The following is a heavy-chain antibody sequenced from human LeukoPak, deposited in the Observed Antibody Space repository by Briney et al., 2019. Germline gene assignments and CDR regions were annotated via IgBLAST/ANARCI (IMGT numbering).Heavy chain of an antibody. J-gene: IGHJ3*02. CDR3: ARHLGAQSLIAFDI. CDR2: IYSTGST. V-gene: IGHV4-4*07. D-gene: IGHD3-16*01. CDR1: GGSINRYH. Sequence: PSETLSLTCTVSGGSINRYHGSWIRQPAGKGLEWIGRIYSTGSTNYNPSLKSRVAMSVDTSKNHFSLKLNSVTAADTAVYYCARHLGAQSLIAFDIWGQGTMVTVSS.